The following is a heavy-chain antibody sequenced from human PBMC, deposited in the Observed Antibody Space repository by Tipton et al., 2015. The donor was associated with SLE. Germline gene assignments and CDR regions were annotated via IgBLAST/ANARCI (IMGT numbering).Heavy chain of an antibody. J-gene: IGHJ4*02. Sequence: TLSLTCTVSDYSITIGNYWGWIRQPPGKGLEWIGSIYHRGNSYYNPSLKSRVTISVDTSKNQFSLSLASVTAADTAIYYCTRDTSSWYRFFYWSQGTLVTVSS. CDR1: DYSITIGNY. CDR2: IYHRGNS. V-gene: IGHV4-38-2*02. D-gene: IGHD6-13*01. CDR3: TRDTSSWYRFFY.